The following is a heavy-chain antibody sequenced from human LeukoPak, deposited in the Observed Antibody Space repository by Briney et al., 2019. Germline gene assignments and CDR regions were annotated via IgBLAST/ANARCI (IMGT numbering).Heavy chain of an antibody. CDR1: GGSISSSSYY. CDR3: ASHRWGGSYSHFDS. J-gene: IGHJ4*02. CDR2: INYSGST. Sequence: PSETLSLTCIVSGGSISSSSYYWGWIRQPPGKALEWIGSINYSGSTYYNPSLKSRVTISVDPSKNQFSLKLISVTAADTAVYYCASHRWGGSYSHFDSWGQGTLVTVSS. D-gene: IGHD1-26*01. V-gene: IGHV4-39*01.